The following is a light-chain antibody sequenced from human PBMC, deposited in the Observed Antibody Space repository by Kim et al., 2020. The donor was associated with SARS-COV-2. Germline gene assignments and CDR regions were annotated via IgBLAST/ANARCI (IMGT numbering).Light chain of an antibody. CDR1: QCIDNY. V-gene: IGKV3-11*01. CDR3: QQRSRWPPLT. CDR2: DTS. Sequence: SPGERATLSCRASQCIDNYLAWYQQKPGQAPRLVIYDTSNRATGIPARFSGSGSGTDFTLTISSLEPEDSAVYYCQQRSRWPPLTFGGGTKVDIK. J-gene: IGKJ4*01.